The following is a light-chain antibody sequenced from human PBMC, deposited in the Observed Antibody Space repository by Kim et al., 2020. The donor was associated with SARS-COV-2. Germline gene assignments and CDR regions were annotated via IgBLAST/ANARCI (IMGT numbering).Light chain of an antibody. V-gene: IGKV3-20*01. CDR2: GAS. J-gene: IGKJ1*01. CDR3: QQYVSSPRT. CDR1: QSVSSSY. Sequence: EIVLTQSPGTLSLSPGERATLSCRASQSVSSSYLAWYQQKPGQAPRLLIYGASSRATGIPDRFSGSGSGTDFTLTISRLEPEDFAVYYCQQYVSSPRTFGQGTKVYIK.